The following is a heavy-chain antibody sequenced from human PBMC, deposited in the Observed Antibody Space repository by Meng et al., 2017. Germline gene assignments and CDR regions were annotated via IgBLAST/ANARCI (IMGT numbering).Heavy chain of an antibody. CDR1: GGTFSSEA. J-gene: IGHJ4*02. V-gene: IGHV1-69*01. D-gene: IGHD5-24*01. Sequence: QVQLVHGGAEVKKPRSLVKVSCKASGGTFSSEAIRWVRQAPGQGLEWMGGIIPIFGTANYAQKFQGRVTITADESTSTAYMEMSSLRSEYTAVYYCARVLRDGYNLGYWGQGTLVTVSS. CDR3: ARVLRDGYNLGY. CDR2: IIPIFGTA.